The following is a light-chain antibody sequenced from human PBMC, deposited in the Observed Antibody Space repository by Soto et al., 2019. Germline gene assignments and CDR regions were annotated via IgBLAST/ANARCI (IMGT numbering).Light chain of an antibody. CDR2: DNN. J-gene: IGLJ1*01. V-gene: IGLV1-40*01. CDR1: SSNIGAHSD. Sequence: QSVLTQPPSVSGAPWQRVTISCTGSSSNIGAHSDVYWYQHLPGTAPKLLIYDNNNRPSGVPDRFSGSKSGTSASLAITGLQAEDEADYYCQSYDSSLSAPYVFGTGTKVTVL. CDR3: QSYDSSLSAPYV.